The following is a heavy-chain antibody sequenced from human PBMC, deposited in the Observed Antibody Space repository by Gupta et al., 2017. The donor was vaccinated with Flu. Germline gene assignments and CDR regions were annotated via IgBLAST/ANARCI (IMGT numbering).Heavy chain of an antibody. Sequence: EVQLVESGGVVVQPGGSLRLSCAASGFTFDDYTMHWVRQAPGKGLEWVSLISWDGGSTYYADSVKGRFTISRDNSKNSLYLQMNSLRTEDTALYYCAKDIRAVAGTGEYYFDYWGQGTLVTVSS. J-gene: IGHJ4*02. CDR2: ISWDGGST. D-gene: IGHD6-19*01. CDR1: GFTFDDYT. V-gene: IGHV3-43*01. CDR3: AKDIRAVAGTGEYYFDY.